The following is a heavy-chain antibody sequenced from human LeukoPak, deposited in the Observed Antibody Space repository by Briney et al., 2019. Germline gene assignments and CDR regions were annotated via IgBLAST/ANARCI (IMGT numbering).Heavy chain of an antibody. CDR3: ATSGIFGVVAY. D-gene: IGHD3-3*01. Sequence: GGSLRLSCAVSGFIFSSYAMSWVRQAPGKGLTWVATISGSGATTSYADSVKGRFTISRDNSKNTLYLQMNSLRAEDTAVYYCATSGIFGVVAYWGQGTLVTVSS. J-gene: IGHJ4*02. CDR1: GFIFSSYA. V-gene: IGHV3-23*01. CDR2: ISGSGATT.